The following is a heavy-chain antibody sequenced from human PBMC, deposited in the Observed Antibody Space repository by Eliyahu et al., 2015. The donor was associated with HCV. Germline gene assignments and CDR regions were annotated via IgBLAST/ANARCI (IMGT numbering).Heavy chain of an antibody. D-gene: IGHD2-15*01. CDR3: ARMKPKLSYCSGGSCYSPYGMDV. CDR1: GXTFXSYX. CDR2: INPSGGST. V-gene: IGHV1-46*01. Sequence: QVQLVQSGAEVKKPGASVKVSCKASGXTFXSYXMHWVXQAPGQGLEWMGIINPSGGSTSYAQKFQGRVTMTRDTSTSTVYMELSSLRSEDTAVYYCARMKPKLSYCSGGSCYSPYGMDVWGQGTTVTVSS. J-gene: IGHJ6*02.